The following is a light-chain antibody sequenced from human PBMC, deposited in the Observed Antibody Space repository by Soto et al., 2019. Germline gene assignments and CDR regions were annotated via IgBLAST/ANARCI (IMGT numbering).Light chain of an antibody. CDR1: SSNIGSNT. Sequence: QSALTQPPSASGTPGQRVTISCSGSSSNIGSNTVNWYQQLPGTAPKLLIYSNNQRPSGVPDRFSGSKAGTSASLAISGLQSEDESDYYCPPWDDTLIGFSAFGPGPKVTVL. V-gene: IGLV1-44*01. CDR3: PPWDDTLIGFSA. CDR2: SNN. J-gene: IGLJ1*01.